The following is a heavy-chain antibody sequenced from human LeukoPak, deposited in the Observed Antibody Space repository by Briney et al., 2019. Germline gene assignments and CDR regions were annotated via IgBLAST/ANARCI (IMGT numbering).Heavy chain of an antibody. D-gene: IGHD2-15*01. J-gene: IGHJ4*02. CDR3: ARSAGGDYSQGPDY. CDR1: GFTFSSYW. CDR2: ISPGSTYI. V-gene: IGHV3-21*01. Sequence: GGSLRLSCAASGFTFSSYWMSWVRQAPGKGLEWVSSISPGSTYIYYADSVKGRFTISRDNTKSSLHLQMNSLRAEDTAVYYCARSAGGDYSQGPDYWGRGTLVSVSS.